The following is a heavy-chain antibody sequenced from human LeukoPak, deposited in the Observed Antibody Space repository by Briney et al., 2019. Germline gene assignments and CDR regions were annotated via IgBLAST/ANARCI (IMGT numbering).Heavy chain of an antibody. CDR3: ARWKADCTNGVCYRYFQH. J-gene: IGHJ1*01. V-gene: IGHV3-21*01. CDR1: GFTLSSYS. D-gene: IGHD2-8*01. Sequence: GGSLRLSCAASGFTLSSYSMNWVRQAPGKGLEWVSSISSSSSYIYYADSVKGRFTISRDNAKNSLYLQMYSLRAEDTAVYYCARWKADCTNGVCYRYFQHWGQGTLVTVSS. CDR2: ISSSSSYI.